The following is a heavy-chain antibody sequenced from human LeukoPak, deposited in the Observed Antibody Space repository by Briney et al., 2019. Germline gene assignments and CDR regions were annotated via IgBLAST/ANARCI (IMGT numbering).Heavy chain of an antibody. Sequence: HGESLKISCKGSGYSFTSYWIAWVRQMPGKGLEWMGIIYPDDSDTRYSPSFQGQVTISADKSISTAYLQWSSLKASDTAMYYCARHKGVPATLGLFDYWGQGTLVTVSS. D-gene: IGHD2-21*02. CDR1: GYSFTSYW. J-gene: IGHJ4*02. CDR3: ARHKGVPATLGLFDY. CDR2: IYPDDSDT. V-gene: IGHV5-51*01.